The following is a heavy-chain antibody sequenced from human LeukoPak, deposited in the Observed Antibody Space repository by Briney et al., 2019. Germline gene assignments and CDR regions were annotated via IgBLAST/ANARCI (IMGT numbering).Heavy chain of an antibody. V-gene: IGHV4-38-2*02. CDR1: GYSISSGYY. J-gene: IGHJ4*02. Sequence: SETLSLTCTVSGYSISSGYYWGWIRQPPGKGLEWIGSIYHSGSTYYNPSLKSRVTISVDTSKNQFSLKLSSVTAADTAVYYCARGGDYVDFDYWGQGTLVTVSS. CDR3: ARGGDYVDFDY. CDR2: IYHSGST. D-gene: IGHD3-16*01.